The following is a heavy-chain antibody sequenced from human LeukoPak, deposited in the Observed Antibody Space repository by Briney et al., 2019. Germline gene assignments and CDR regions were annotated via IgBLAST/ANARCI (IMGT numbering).Heavy chain of an antibody. V-gene: IGHV3-21*01. CDR1: GFTFSSYT. CDR2: ISSRSSNI. J-gene: IGHJ4*02. Sequence: GGSLRLSCAASGFTFSSYTMNWVRQAPGKGLEWVSYISSRSSNIYYADSMKGRFTVSRDNAKNSLYLQMNSLRAEDTAVYYCARALYYDILTNYQTHTYYFDYWGQGTLLTVSS. CDR3: ARALYYDILTNYQTHTYYFDY. D-gene: IGHD3-9*01.